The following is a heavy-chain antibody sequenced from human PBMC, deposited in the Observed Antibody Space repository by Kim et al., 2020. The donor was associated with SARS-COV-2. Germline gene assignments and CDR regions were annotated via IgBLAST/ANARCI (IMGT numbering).Heavy chain of an antibody. CDR2: ISWNSGSI. CDR3: AKDISSSGWYRPFDY. V-gene: IGHV3-9*01. D-gene: IGHD6-19*01. CDR1: GFTFDDYA. Sequence: GGSLRLSCAASGFTFDDYAMHWVRQAPGKGLEWVSGISWNSGSIGYADSVKGRFTISRDNAKNSLYLQMNSLRAEDTALYYCAKDISSSGWYRPFDYWGQGTLVTVSS. J-gene: IGHJ4*02.